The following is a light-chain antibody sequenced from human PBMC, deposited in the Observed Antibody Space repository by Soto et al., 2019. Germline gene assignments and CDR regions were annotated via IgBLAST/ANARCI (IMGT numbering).Light chain of an antibody. J-gene: IGKJ1*01. CDR2: AAS. V-gene: IGKV1-39*01. CDR3: QQSYSTPPDT. CDR1: QSISSW. Sequence: DIQMTQSPSTLSASVGDRVTITCRASQSISSWLAWYQQKPGKAPKLLIYAASSLQSGVPSRFSGSGSGTDFTLTISSLQPEDFATYYCQQSYSTPPDTFGQGTKVDIK.